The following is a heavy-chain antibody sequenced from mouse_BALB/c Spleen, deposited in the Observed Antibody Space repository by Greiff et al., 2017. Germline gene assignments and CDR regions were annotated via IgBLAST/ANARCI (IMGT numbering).Heavy chain of an antibody. CDR2: ISSGGSYT. J-gene: IGHJ4*01. D-gene: IGHD2-4*01. CDR3: TREIYYDYDGYAMDY. V-gene: IGHV5-6-4*01. CDR1: GFTFSSYT. Sequence: EVHLVESGGGLVKPGGSLKLSCAASGFTFSSYTMSWVRQTPEKRLEWVATISSGGSYTYYPDSVKGRFTISRDNAKNTLYLQMSSLKSEDTAMYYCTREIYYDYDGYAMDYWGQGTSVTVSS.